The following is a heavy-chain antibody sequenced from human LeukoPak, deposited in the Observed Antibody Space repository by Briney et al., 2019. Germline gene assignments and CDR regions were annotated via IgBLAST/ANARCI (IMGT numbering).Heavy chain of an antibody. CDR2: ISSSSSYT. CDR3: ARDSWGPSFYNIVVVVAARVHYYYYGMDV. Sequence: PGGSLRLSCAASGFTFSDYYMSWIRQAPGKGLEWVSYISSSSSYTNYADSVKGRFTISRDNAKNSLYLQMNSLRAEDTAVYYCARDSWGPSFYNIVVVVAARVHYYYYGMDVWGQGTTVTVSS. J-gene: IGHJ6*02. CDR1: GFTFSDYY. D-gene: IGHD2-15*01. V-gene: IGHV3-11*06.